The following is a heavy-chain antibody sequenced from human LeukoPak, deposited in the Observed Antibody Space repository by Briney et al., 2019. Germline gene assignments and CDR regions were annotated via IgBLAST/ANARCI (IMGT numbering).Heavy chain of an antibody. D-gene: IGHD1-1*01. CDR2: IIPIFGTA. J-gene: IGHJ6*02. V-gene: IGHV1-69*13. CDR3: AREDARSNWNLLGYYYYGMDV. Sequence: GASVKVSCKASGGTFSSYAISWVRQAPGQGLEWMGGIIPIFGTANYAQKFQGRVTITADESTSTAYMELSSLRSEDTAVYYCAREDARSNWNLLGYYYYGMDVWGQGTTVTVSS. CDR1: GGTFSSYA.